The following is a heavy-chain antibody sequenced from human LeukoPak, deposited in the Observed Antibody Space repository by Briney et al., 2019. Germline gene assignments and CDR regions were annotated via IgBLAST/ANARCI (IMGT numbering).Heavy chain of an antibody. CDR2: IYYSGST. J-gene: IGHJ6*02. Sequence: SETLSLTCTVSGGSISSYYWSWIRQPPGKGLEWIGYIYYSGSTNYNPSLKSRVTISEDTSKNQFSLKLTSVTAADTAVYYCARGGARLYGMDVWGQGTTVTVSS. V-gene: IGHV4-59*08. CDR1: GGSISSYY. D-gene: IGHD4/OR15-4a*01. CDR3: ARGGARLYGMDV.